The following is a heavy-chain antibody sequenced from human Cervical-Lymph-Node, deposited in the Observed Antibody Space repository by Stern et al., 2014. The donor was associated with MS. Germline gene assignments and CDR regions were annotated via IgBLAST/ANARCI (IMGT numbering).Heavy chain of an antibody. CDR2: IIPIFGTA. V-gene: IGHV1-69*01. J-gene: IGHJ4*02. CDR1: GGTFSSYA. Sequence: QVQLVQSGAEVKKPGSSVKVSCKASGGTFSSYAISWVRQAPGQGLEWMGGIIPIFGTANYAQKFQGRVTITADESTSTAYMELSSLRSEDTAVYYCARSARGWLHPRGAPFDYWGQGTLVTVSS. CDR3: ARSARGWLHPRGAPFDY. D-gene: IGHD5-24*01.